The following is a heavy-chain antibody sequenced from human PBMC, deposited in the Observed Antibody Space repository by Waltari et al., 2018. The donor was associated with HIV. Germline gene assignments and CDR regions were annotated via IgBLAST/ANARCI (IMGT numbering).Heavy chain of an antibody. CDR1: GFAFSPYA. CDR3: ARDGDYYDSRPLDY. J-gene: IGHJ4*02. D-gene: IGHD3-22*01. Sequence: QVQPVESGGGVVQPGRSLRLSCAASGFAFSPYAMHWVRQAPGKGLEWVAFVSWDGSKKYCSYSVKGRFTVARDNSKNALVLQMNSLRAEDTAVYCGARDGDYYDSRPLDYWGQGTLVTVSS. CDR2: VSWDGSKK. V-gene: IGHV3-30*04.